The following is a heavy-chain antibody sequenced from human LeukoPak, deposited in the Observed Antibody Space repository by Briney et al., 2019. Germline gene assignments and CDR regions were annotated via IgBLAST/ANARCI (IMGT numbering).Heavy chain of an antibody. Sequence: GGSLRLSCEASGFAFSVYAMSWLRQPPGKGLEWVSTINANSGTTSYAASVRGRFTISRDNSKNALYLQLTTLRADDTATCYCAKPISGGLAVTADWFHPWGQGTLVVVSS. D-gene: IGHD6-19*01. CDR1: GFAFSVYA. V-gene: IGHV3-23*01. J-gene: IGHJ5*01. CDR2: INANSGTT. CDR3: AKPISGGLAVTADWFHP.